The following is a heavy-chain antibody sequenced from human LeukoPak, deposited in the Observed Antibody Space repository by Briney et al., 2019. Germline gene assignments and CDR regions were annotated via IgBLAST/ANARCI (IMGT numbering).Heavy chain of an antibody. Sequence: SETLSLTCAVYGGSFSGYYWSWIRQPPGKGLEWIGEINHSGSTNYNPSLKSRVTISVDTSKNQFSLKLSSVTAADTAVYYCARGGILGLVKKIKNYFDYWGQGTLVTVSS. CDR2: INHSGST. V-gene: IGHV4-34*01. CDR1: GGSFSGYY. CDR3: ARGGILGLVKKIKNYFDY. D-gene: IGHD3/OR15-3a*01. J-gene: IGHJ4*02.